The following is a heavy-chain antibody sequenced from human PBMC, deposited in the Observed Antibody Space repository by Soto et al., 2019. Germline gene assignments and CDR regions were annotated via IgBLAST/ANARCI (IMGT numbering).Heavy chain of an antibody. CDR3: AGGNALDV. Sequence: EVQLVESGGGLVQPGGSLRLSCAASRFTFSTYWMTWVRQTPGKGLEWVSNIHQDGNEKYYMDSVKGRFTISRDNAKNSLYLQMTSLRAEDTAVYYCAGGNALDVWGQGTTVTVSS. CDR1: RFTFSTYW. CDR2: IHQDGNEK. J-gene: IGHJ6*02. V-gene: IGHV3-7*01.